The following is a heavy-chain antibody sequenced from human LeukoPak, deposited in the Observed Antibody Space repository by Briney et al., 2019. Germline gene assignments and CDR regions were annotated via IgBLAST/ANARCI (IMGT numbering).Heavy chain of an antibody. V-gene: IGHV3-30*02. Sequence: GGSLRLSCAASGFTFSSYGMHWVRQAPGKGLEWVAFIRYDGSNKYYADSVKGRFTISRDNSKNTLYLQMNSLRAEDTAVYYCANLPIAPGWAFDIWGQGTMVTVSS. CDR3: ANLPIAPGWAFDI. J-gene: IGHJ3*02. CDR2: IRYDGSNK. D-gene: IGHD6-13*01. CDR1: GFTFSSYG.